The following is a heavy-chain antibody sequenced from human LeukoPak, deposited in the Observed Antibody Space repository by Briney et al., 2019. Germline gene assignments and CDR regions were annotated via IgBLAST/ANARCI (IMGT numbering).Heavy chain of an antibody. V-gene: IGHV1-8*02. J-gene: IGHJ3*02. CDR3: ASAYDSSGSYAFDI. CDR2: MNPNSGNT. D-gene: IGHD3-22*01. CDR1: GYTFTGYY. Sequence: ASVKVSCKASGYTFTGYYMHWVRQAPGQGLEWMGWMNPNSGNTGYAQKFQGRVTMTRNTSISTAYMELSSLRSEDTAVYYCASAYDSSGSYAFDIWGQGTMVTVSS.